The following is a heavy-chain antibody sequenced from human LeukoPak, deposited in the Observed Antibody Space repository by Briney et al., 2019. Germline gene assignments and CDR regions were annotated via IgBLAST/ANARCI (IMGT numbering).Heavy chain of an antibody. V-gene: IGHV4-61*01. CDR3: ASGYCSSTSCYGYYYYGLDV. J-gene: IGHJ6*02. Sequence: PSETLSLTCTVSGGSVSSSSYYWSWIRQPPGKGLEWIXYXHYSXGTNYNPSLKSRVTILVDTSKNQFSLKLSSVTAADTAVYYCASGYCSSTSCYGYYYYGLDVWGQGTTVTVSS. CDR1: GGSVSSSSYY. CDR2: XHYSXGT. D-gene: IGHD2-2*01.